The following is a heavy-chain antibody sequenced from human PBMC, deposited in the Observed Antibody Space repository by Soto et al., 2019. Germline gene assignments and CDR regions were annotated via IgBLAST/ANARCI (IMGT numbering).Heavy chain of an antibody. V-gene: IGHV3-21*01. J-gene: IGHJ5*02. CDR3: ARDVCSNTSCLS. D-gene: IGHD2-2*01. CDR1: GFTFSNYS. Sequence: GGSLRLSCAASGFTFSNYSMNWVRQAPGKGLEWVSSISSSGSHTYYANSMTGRFTISRDNSKHRLYLQMDSLIAEDTAVYYCARDVCSNTSCLSCGQGTLVTVSS. CDR2: ISSSGSHT.